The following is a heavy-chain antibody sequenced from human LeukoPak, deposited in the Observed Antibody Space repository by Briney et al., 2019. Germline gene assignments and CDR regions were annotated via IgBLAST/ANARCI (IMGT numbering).Heavy chain of an antibody. CDR3: ARVEDTAMVPDY. Sequence: PSETPSLTCTVSGGSISSGDYYWSWIRQPPGKGLAWIGYIYYSGSTYYNPSLKSRVTISVDTSKNQFSLKLSSVTAADTAVYYCARVEDTAMVPDYWGQGTLVTVSS. CDR2: IYYSGST. J-gene: IGHJ4*02. CDR1: GGSISSGDYY. D-gene: IGHD5-18*01. V-gene: IGHV4-30-4*01.